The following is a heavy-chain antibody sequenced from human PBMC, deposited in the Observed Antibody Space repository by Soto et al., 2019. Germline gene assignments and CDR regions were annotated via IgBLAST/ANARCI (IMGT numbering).Heavy chain of an antibody. J-gene: IGHJ4*02. Sequence: QVQLQESGPGLVKPSQTLSLTCTVSGGSISSGDYYWSWIRQPPGKGLEWIGYLYYSGSTYYNPSLRCRVTLPVDTSKNQSSLKLSSVTAADTAGYYCARAAANCGGDCIGYWGQGTLVTVSS. CDR2: LYYSGST. D-gene: IGHD2-21*02. CDR1: GGSISSGDYY. CDR3: ARAAANCGGDCIGY. V-gene: IGHV4-30-4*01.